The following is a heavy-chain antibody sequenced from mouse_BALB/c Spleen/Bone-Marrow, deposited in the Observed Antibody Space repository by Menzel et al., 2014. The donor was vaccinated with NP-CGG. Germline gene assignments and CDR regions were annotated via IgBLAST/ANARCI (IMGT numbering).Heavy chain of an antibody. CDR3: VGAARTFDY. CDR1: GFNIKDTY. D-gene: IGHD3-1*01. J-gene: IGHJ2*01. CDR2: IDPANADT. Sequence: EVQLQQSGAELVKPGASVKLSCTASGFNIKDTYIHSVKQRPEQGLEWIGRIDPANADTKYGPKFQGKATITADTSSNTVYLQFISLTSEDTAIYYCVGAARTFDYWGQGTTLTVSS. V-gene: IGHV14-3*02.